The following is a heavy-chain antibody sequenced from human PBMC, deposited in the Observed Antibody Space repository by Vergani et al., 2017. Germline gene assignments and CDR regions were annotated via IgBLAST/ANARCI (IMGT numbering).Heavy chain of an antibody. Sequence: QVQLQQWGAGLLKPSETLSLTCAVYGGSFSGYYWSWIRQPPGKGLEWIGEINHSGSTNYNPSLKSRVTLAVDTSKNQFSLKLSSVTAADTAVYYCAREGLYGSGSYYIFYNWFDPWGQGTLVTVSS. J-gene: IGHJ5*02. CDR3: AREGLYGSGSYYIFYNWFDP. V-gene: IGHV4-34*01. D-gene: IGHD3-10*01. CDR2: INHSGST. CDR1: GGSFSGYY.